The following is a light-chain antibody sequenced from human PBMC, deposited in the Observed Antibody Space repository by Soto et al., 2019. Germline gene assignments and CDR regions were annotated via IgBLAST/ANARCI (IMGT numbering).Light chain of an antibody. Sequence: QSAPTQPASVSGSPGQSITISCTGTSSDVGSYNLVSWYQHHPGKAPKVMIYEGNKRPSGVSNRFSGSKSGNTASLTISGLQAEDEADYYCCSYAGRDTLVFGGGTKVTVL. CDR3: CSYAGRDTLV. J-gene: IGLJ2*01. CDR2: EGN. CDR1: SSDVGSYNL. V-gene: IGLV2-23*01.